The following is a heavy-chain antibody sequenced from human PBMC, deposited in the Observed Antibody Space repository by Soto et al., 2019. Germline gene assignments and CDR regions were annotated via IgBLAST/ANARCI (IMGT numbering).Heavy chain of an antibody. Sequence: QVQLVQSGAEVKKPGSSVKVSCKASGGTFSSYSINWVRQAPGQGLEWMGEIIPIFGTANYAHKFQGRVTITADDSTSTAYMELSSLRSADTAVYYCARDGGRHSGGIDYWGQGTLVTVSS. CDR2: IIPIFGTA. J-gene: IGHJ4*02. D-gene: IGHD1-26*01. CDR1: GGTFSSYS. V-gene: IGHV1-69*01. CDR3: ARDGGRHSGGIDY.